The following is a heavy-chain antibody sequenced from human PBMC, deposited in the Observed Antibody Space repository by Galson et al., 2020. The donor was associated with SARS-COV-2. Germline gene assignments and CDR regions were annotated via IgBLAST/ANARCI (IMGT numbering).Heavy chain of an antibody. D-gene: IGHD3-3*01. CDR3: AGTSLEPPLGGMDV. V-gene: IGHV4-4*02. J-gene: IGHJ6*02. CDR2: IYHSGRT. CDR1: GGSISSSNW. Sequence: SETLSLTCAVSGGSISSSNWWSWVRQPQGKGLEWIGEIYHSGRTNYNPSLNSRVTISVDTSKNQFSLKLSSVTAADTAVYYCAGTSLEPPLGGMDVWGQGTTVTVSS.